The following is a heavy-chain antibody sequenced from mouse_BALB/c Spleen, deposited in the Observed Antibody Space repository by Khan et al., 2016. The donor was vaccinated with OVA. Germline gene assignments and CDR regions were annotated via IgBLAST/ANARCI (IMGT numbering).Heavy chain of an antibody. CDR2: ILPGSGRN. CDR1: GYTFSSYW. CDR3: ARGNYYGSSSWCGY. J-gene: IGHJ3*01. V-gene: IGHV1-9*01. Sequence: QVQLKQSGAELMKPGASVKISCKATGYTFSSYWIEWVKQRPGHGLEWIGEILPGSGRNNYNEKFKGKATFTADTSSNTAYMQLSSLTSEDSAVYYCARGNYYGSSSWCGYWDQGTLVTVSA. D-gene: IGHD1-1*01.